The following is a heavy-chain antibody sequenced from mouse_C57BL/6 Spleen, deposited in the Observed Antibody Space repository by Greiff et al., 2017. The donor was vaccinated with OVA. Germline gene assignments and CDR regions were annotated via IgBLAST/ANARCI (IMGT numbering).Heavy chain of an antibody. J-gene: IGHJ1*03. CDR1: GYAFSSSW. Sequence: QVQLQQSGPELVKPGASVKISCKASGYAFSSSWMNWVKQRPGKGLEWIGRIYPGDGDTNYNGKFKGKATLTADKSSSTAYMQLSSLTSEDSAVYFCARGSYYSNSYWYFDVWGTGTTVTVSS. V-gene: IGHV1-82*01. CDR2: IYPGDGDT. CDR3: ARGSYYSNSYWYFDV. D-gene: IGHD2-5*01.